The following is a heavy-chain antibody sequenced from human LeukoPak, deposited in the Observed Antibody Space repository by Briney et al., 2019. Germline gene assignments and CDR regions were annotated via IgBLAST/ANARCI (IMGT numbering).Heavy chain of an antibody. CDR3: AKQLGYCSDGSCYFPY. CDR2: ISYDGSNK. Sequence: PGRSLRLSCAASGFTFSSYGMHWVRQAPGKGLEWVAVISYDGSNKYYADSVKGRFTIFRDNSKNTLYLQMNSLRAEDTAVYYCAKQLGYCSDGSCYFPYWGQGTLVTVSS. J-gene: IGHJ4*02. D-gene: IGHD2-15*01. CDR1: GFTFSSYG. V-gene: IGHV3-30*18.